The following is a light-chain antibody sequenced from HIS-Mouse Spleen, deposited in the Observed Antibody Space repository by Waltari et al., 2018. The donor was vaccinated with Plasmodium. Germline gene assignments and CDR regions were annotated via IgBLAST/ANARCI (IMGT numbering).Light chain of an antibody. J-gene: IGKJ3*01. CDR3: QQYNNWALT. V-gene: IGKV3-15*01. CDR1: QSVSSN. CDR2: GAS. Sequence: EIVMTQSPATLSVSPGERATLSCRASQSVSSNLAWYQQKPGQAPRLLIYGASTRATSIPARCSGSGSGTEFTLTISSLQSEDFAVYYCQQYNNWALTFGPGTIVDIK.